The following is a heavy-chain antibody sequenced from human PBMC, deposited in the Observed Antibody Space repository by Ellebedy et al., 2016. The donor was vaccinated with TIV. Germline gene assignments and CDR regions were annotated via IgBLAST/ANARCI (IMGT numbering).Heavy chain of an antibody. J-gene: IGHJ3*02. D-gene: IGHD1-14*01. CDR3: ARDQVTGDAFDI. CDR2: ISGNTANT. V-gene: IGHV1-18*01. CDR1: GGTFSIYT. Sequence: ASVKVSCXVSGGTFSIYTISWLRQVPGQGLEWMGWISGNTANTDYAQKFQGRVIMTTDTSTRMAYMELRSLRSDDTAVYYCARDQVTGDAFDIWGQGTMVTVSS.